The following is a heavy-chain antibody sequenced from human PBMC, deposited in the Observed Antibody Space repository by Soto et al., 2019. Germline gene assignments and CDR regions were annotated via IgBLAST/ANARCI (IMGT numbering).Heavy chain of an antibody. Sequence: GGSLRLSCAASGFTFRSYAMSWVRQAPGKGLEWVSAISGTGGSTYYADSVKGRFTISRDNSKNTLYLQMNSLRAEDMAVYYCVRGGLVPAAPWDYFDIWGQGTMVTVSS. V-gene: IGHV3-23*01. CDR3: VRGGLVPAAPWDYFDI. CDR2: ISGTGGST. CDR1: GFTFRSYA. D-gene: IGHD2-2*01. J-gene: IGHJ3*02.